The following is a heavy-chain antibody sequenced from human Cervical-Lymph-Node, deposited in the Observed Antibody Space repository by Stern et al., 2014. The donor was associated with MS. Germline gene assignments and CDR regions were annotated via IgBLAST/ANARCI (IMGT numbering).Heavy chain of an antibody. CDR1: GYRFSTFY. CDR3: ARIYCSGDECYHSFDT. J-gene: IGHJ4*02. V-gene: IGHV1-2*06. D-gene: IGHD3-16*02. CDR2: IDTGSGAT. Sequence: QVPLVESGAEVKKPGASVKVSCKASGYRFSTFYLHWLRQAPGQGLQWIGRIDTGSGATNSSQTFQGRLTMTRDRSITTAYLELSGLRSDDTAVYYCARIYCSGDECYHSFDTWGQGTLVTVSS.